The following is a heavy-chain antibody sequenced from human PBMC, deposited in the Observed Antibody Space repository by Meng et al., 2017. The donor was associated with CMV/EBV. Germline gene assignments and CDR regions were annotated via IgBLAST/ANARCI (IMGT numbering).Heavy chain of an antibody. CDR3: ARDHRSMDV. CDR1: GFTFSSYW. V-gene: IGHV3-74*01. J-gene: IGHJ6*02. Sequence: LTCAASGFTFSSYWMHWVRRAPGKGRGWVSRINSDGSSTSYADSVEGRFTISRDNAKSTLYLQMNSLRAEDTAVYYCARDHRSMDVWGQGTTVTVSS. CDR2: INSDGSST.